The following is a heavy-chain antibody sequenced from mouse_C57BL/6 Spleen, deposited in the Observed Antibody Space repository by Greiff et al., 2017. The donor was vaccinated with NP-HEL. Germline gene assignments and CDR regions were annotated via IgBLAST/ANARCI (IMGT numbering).Heavy chain of an antibody. Sequence: VKLMESGPELVKPGASVKISCKASGYAFSSSWMNWVKQRPGKGLEWIGRIYPGDGDTNYNGKFKGKATLTADKSSSTAYMQLSSLTSEDSAVYVCARGIYYDYDVDYFDYWGQGTTLTVSS. CDR1: GYAFSSSW. CDR3: ARGIYYDYDVDYFDY. D-gene: IGHD2-4*01. J-gene: IGHJ2*01. V-gene: IGHV1-82*01. CDR2: IYPGDGDT.